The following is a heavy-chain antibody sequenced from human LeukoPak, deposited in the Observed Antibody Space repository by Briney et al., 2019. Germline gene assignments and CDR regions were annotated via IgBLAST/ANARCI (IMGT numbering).Heavy chain of an antibody. Sequence: GGSLRLSCAASGFTFSSYEMNWVRQAPGKGLEWVSYISSSGSTIYYADSVKGRFTISRDNAKNSLYLQMNSLGAEDTAVYYCARDGRDGYNALNFDYWGQGTLVTVSS. J-gene: IGHJ4*02. CDR3: ARDGRDGYNALNFDY. CDR1: GFTFSSYE. D-gene: IGHD5-24*01. V-gene: IGHV3-48*03. CDR2: ISSSGSTI.